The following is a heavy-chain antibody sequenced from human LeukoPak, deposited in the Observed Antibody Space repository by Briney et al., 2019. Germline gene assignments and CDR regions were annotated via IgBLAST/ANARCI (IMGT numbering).Heavy chain of an antibody. Sequence: PGGSLRLSCAASGFTFSSYAMSWVRQAPGKGLEWVSAISGSDGSTYYADSVKGRFTISRDNSKNTLYLQMNSLRAEDTAVYYCAKRSRIAVAGIAFGFVDYWGQGTLVTVSS. J-gene: IGHJ4*02. CDR2: ISGSDGST. D-gene: IGHD6-19*01. V-gene: IGHV3-23*01. CDR3: AKRSRIAVAGIAFGFVDY. CDR1: GFTFSSYA.